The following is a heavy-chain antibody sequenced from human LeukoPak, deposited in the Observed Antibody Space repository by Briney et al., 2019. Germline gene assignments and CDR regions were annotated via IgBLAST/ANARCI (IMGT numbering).Heavy chain of an antibody. J-gene: IGHJ4*02. CDR3: ARGGPWYCSSTSCYPDY. CDR2: ISYDGSNK. V-gene: IGHV3-30*03. D-gene: IGHD2-2*01. Sequence: RSGGSLRLSCAASGFTFSSYGMRWVRQAPGKGLEWVAVISYDGSNKYYADSVKGRFTISRDNSKNTLYLQMNSLRAEDTAVYYCARGGPWYCSSTSCYPDYWGQGTLVTVSS. CDR1: GFTFSSYG.